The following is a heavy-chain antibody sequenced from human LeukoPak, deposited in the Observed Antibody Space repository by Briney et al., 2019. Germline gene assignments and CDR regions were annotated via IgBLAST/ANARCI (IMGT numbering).Heavy chain of an antibody. CDR2: IIPIFGTA. CDR3: ARAQWLRLPADY. V-gene: IGHV1-69*06. J-gene: IGHJ4*02. CDR1: GYTFTGYY. D-gene: IGHD5-24*01. Sequence: ASVKVSCKASGYTFTGYYIHWARQAPGQGLEWMGGIIPIFGTANYAQKFQGRVTITADKSMSTAYMELSSLRSEDTAVYYCARAQWLRLPADYWGQGTLVTVSS.